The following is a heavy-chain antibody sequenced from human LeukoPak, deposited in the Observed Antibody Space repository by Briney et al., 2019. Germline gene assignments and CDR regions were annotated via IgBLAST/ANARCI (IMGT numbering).Heavy chain of an antibody. Sequence: GGSLRLSRAASGFTVSSNYMSWVRQAPGKGLEWVSVIYSGGSTYYADSVKGRFTISRDNSKNTLYLQMNSLRAEDTAVYYCARDQYYDSSGYYWSDYWGQGTLVTVSS. CDR2: IYSGGST. CDR1: GFTVSSNY. CDR3: ARDQYYDSSGYYWSDY. D-gene: IGHD3-22*01. J-gene: IGHJ4*02. V-gene: IGHV3-66*01.